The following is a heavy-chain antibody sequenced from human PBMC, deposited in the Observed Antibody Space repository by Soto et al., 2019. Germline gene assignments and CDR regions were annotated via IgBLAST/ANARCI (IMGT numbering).Heavy chain of an antibody. J-gene: IGHJ6*02. CDR2: IYYSGST. Sequence: PSETLSLTCTVSGGSISSSSYYWGWIRQPPGKGLEWIGSIYYSGSTYYNPSLKSRVTISVDTSKNQFSLKLSSVTAADTAVYYCARHLQLWPGRSDYYYGMDVWGQGTTVTVSS. CDR1: GGSISSSSYY. D-gene: IGHD5-18*01. V-gene: IGHV4-39*01. CDR3: ARHLQLWPGRSDYYYGMDV.